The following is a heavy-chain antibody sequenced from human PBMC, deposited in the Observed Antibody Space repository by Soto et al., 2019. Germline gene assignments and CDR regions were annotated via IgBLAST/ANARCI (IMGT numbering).Heavy chain of an antibody. CDR1: GFTFDDYA. J-gene: IGHJ4*02. CDR3: AKDIGGATDY. CDR2: ISWNSGSI. V-gene: IGHV3-9*01. D-gene: IGHD3-16*01. Sequence: EVQRVESGGGLVQPGRSLRLSCAASGFTFDDYAMHWVRQAPGKGLEWVSGISWNSGSIGYADSVKGRFTISRDNAKNSLYLQMNSLRAEDTALYYCAKDIGGATDYWGQGTLVTVSS.